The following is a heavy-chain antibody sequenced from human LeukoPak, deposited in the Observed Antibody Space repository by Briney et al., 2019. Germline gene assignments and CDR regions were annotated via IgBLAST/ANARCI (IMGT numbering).Heavy chain of an antibody. CDR2: LYYSGDT. D-gene: IGHD6-19*01. CDR1: GGSISSSSYF. J-gene: IGHJ3*02. V-gene: IGHV4-61*01. Sequence: SETLSLTCTVSGGSISSSSYFWSWIRQPPGKGLGCLGYLYYSGDTNYIPSLKSRVNLSLDTSNNQFSLKLSSVTAADTAVYYCARRIAVAGTWAFDIWGQGTMVTVSS. CDR3: ARRIAVAGTWAFDI.